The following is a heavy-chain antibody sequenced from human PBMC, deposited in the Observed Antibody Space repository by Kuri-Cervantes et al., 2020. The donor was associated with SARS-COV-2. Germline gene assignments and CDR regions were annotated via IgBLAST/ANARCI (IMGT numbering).Heavy chain of an antibody. J-gene: IGHJ6*03. CDR3: ARDLRSTTVTTSYYYYYYYMDV. D-gene: IGHD4-11*01. CDR1: GGSISGHY. V-gene: IGHV4-59*11. Sequence: SETLSLTCTVSGGSISGHYWRWIRQPPGKGLEWIGNIFYSGSTNYNPSLKSRVTMSVATSKNQFSLKLNSVTAADTAVYYCARDLRSTTVTTSYYYYYYYMDVWGKGTTVTVSS. CDR2: IFYSGST.